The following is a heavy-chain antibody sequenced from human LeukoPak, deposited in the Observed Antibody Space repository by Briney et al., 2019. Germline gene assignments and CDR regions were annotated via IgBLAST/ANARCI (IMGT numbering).Heavy chain of an antibody. V-gene: IGHV3-23*01. D-gene: IGHD3-9*01. CDR2: ISDSGAST. J-gene: IGHJ4*02. CDR3: AKDLRDFDY. Sequence: GGSLRLSCAASGFTFSSYAMTWVRQAPGKGLEWVSAISDSGASTYYGDPVKGRFTISRDNSKNTLYLQMNSLRAEDTAIYYCAKDLRDFDYWGQGTLVTVSS. CDR1: GFTFSSYA.